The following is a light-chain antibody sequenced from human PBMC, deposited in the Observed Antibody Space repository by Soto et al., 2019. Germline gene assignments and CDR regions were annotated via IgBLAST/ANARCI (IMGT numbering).Light chain of an antibody. CDR2: EVS. V-gene: IGLV2-23*02. Sequence: QSALTQPASVSGSPGQSITISCTGTSSDVGSYNLVSWYQQYPGKAPKFIIYEVSKRPSGVSNRFSGSKSGNTASQTISGLQAEDEADYYCCSYAGSTTHVVFGGGTQLTVL. CDR3: CSYAGSTTHVV. J-gene: IGLJ2*01. CDR1: SSDVGSYNL.